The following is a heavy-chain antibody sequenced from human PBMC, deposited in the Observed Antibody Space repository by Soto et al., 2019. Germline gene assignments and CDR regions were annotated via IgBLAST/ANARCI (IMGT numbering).Heavy chain of an antibody. V-gene: IGHV3-23*01. D-gene: IGHD6-19*01. J-gene: IGHJ4*02. CDR2: ISGSGGST. CDR3: ASRNSGWYFDY. Sequence: GGSLRLSCAASGFTFSNYAMNWVRQTPGKGLEWVSVISGSGGSTYYADSVKGRFTISRDNSKNTLYLQMNSLRAEDTAVYYCASRNSGWYFDYWGQGTLVTVSS. CDR1: GFTFSNYA.